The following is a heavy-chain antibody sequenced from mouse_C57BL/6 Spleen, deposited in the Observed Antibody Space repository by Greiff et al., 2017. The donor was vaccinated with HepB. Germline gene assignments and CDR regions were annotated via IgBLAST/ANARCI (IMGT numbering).Heavy chain of an antibody. V-gene: IGHV3-6*01. D-gene: IGHD2-2*01. CDR2: ISYDGSN. CDR3: ARGGGYPLYYAMDY. J-gene: IGHJ4*01. CDR1: GYSITSGYY. Sequence: VQLKESGPGLVKPSQSLSLTCSVTGYSITSGYYWNWIRQFPGNKLEWMGYISYDGSNNYNPSLKNRISITRDTSKNQFFLKLNSVTTEDTATYYCARGGGYPLYYAMDYWGQGTSVTVSS.